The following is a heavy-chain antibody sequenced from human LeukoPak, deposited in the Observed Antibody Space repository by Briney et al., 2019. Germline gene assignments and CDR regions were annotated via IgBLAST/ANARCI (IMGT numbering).Heavy chain of an antibody. Sequence: GGSLRLSCAASGFTFSSYSMNWVRQAPGKGLEWVSYISSSSSTIYYADSVKGRFTISRDNAKNSLYLQMNSLRAEDTAVYYCARARDMVRGVIVGHVDYWGQGTLVTVSS. V-gene: IGHV3-48*04. D-gene: IGHD3-10*01. CDR1: GFTFSSYS. J-gene: IGHJ4*02. CDR2: ISSSSSTI. CDR3: ARARDMVRGVIVGHVDY.